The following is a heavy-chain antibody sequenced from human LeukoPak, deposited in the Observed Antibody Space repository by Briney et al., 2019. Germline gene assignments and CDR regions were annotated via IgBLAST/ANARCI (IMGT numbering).Heavy chain of an antibody. V-gene: IGHV4-34*01. CDR2: IHPSGTT. Sequence: SETLSLTCAVYGESFTDYYWNWIRQPPGKGLEWIGEIHPSGTTNYNPSLKSRVTISVDTSKNQFSLKLSSVTAADTAVYYCAMEPLLDYWGQGTLATVSS. CDR3: AMEPLLDY. J-gene: IGHJ4*02. D-gene: IGHD1-26*01. CDR1: GESFTDYY.